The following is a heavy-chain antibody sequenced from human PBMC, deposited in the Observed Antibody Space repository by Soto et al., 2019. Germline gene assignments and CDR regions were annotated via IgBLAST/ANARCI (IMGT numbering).Heavy chain of an antibody. J-gene: IGHJ5*02. CDR2: IYTSGST. CDR3: ARSYSSGWDWFDP. V-gene: IGHV4-4*07. CDR1: GGSIGSYY. Sequence: PETLSLTCTVSGGSIGSYYWSWIRQPAGKGLEWIGRIYTSGSTNYNPSLKSRVTMSVDTSKNQFSLKLSSVTAADTAVYYCARSYSSGWDWFDPWGQGTLVTVSS. D-gene: IGHD6-19*01.